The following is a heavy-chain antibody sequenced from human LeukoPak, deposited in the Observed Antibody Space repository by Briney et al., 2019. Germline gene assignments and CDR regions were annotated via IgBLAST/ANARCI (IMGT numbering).Heavy chain of an antibody. J-gene: IGHJ4*02. CDR3: TTKYYYDSSDYYVIDY. Sequence: GASVKVSCKTSGGTLSRYAMSWVRQAPGQGLEWMGEIIPIFGTANYAQKFQGRVTITADESTSTAYMELSSLRSEDTAVYYCTTKYYYDSSDYYVIDYWGQGTLVIVSS. CDR2: IIPIFGTA. V-gene: IGHV1-69*13. CDR1: GGTLSRYA. D-gene: IGHD3-22*01.